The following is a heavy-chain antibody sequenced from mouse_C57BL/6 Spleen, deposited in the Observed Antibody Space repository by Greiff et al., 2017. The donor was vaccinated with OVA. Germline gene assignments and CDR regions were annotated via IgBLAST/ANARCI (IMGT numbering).Heavy chain of an antibody. CDR3: ANYGNYAWFAY. D-gene: IGHD2-1*01. V-gene: IGHV1-31*01. CDR1: GYSFTGYY. CDR2: IYPYNGVS. J-gene: IGHJ3*01. Sequence: VQLKESGPELVKPGASVKISCKASGYSFTGYYMHWVKQSHGNILDWIGYIYPYNGVSSYNQKFKGKATLTVDKSSSTAYMELRSLTSEDSAVYYCANYGNYAWFAYWGQGTLVTVSA.